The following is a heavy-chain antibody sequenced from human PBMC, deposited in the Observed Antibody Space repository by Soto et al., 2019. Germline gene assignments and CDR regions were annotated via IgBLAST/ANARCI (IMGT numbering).Heavy chain of an antibody. J-gene: IGHJ3*02. V-gene: IGHV5-51*01. CDR1: GYSFTSYW. D-gene: IGHD3-3*01. CDR2: IYPGDSDT. Sequence: GESLKISCKGSGYSFTSYWIGWVRQMPGKGLEWMGIIYPGDSDTRYSPSFQGQVTISADKSISTAYLQWSSLKASDTAMYYFARLFYFFWCGPPRGAFDIWGQGTMVTVSS. CDR3: ARLFYFFWCGPPRGAFDI.